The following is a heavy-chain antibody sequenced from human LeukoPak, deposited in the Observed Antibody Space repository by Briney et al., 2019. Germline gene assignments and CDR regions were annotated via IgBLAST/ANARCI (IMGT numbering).Heavy chain of an antibody. CDR2: IIPIFGTA. Sequence: GSSVKVSCKASGGTFSSYAISWVRQAPGQGLEWMGGIIPIFGTANYAQKFQGRVTITADESTSTAYMELSSLRFEDTAVYYCARNEPAMVSGYFDYWGQGTLVTVSS. CDR3: ARNEPAMVSGYFDY. CDR1: GGTFSSYA. J-gene: IGHJ4*02. V-gene: IGHV1-69*01. D-gene: IGHD5-18*01.